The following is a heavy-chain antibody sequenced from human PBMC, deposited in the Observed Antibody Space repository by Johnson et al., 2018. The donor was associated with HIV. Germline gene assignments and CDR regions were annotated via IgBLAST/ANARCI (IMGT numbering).Heavy chain of an antibody. Sequence: QVQLVESGGGVVQPGRSLRLSCAASGFTFSSYAMHWVRQAPGKGLEWVAVIWYDGSNKYYADSVKGRFTISRDNSKNSLYLQMNSLRAEDTALYYCAKAGDSSGRDAFDIWGQGTMVTVSS. CDR3: AKAGDSSGRDAFDI. CDR2: IWYDGSNK. CDR1: GFTFSSYA. V-gene: IGHV3-33*03. D-gene: IGHD3-22*01. J-gene: IGHJ3*02.